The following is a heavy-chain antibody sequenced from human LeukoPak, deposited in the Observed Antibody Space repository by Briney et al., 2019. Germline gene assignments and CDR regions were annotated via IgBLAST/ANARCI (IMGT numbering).Heavy chain of an antibody. D-gene: IGHD1-26*01. CDR3: AKSGGTWSYYY. Sequence: SETLSLTCTVSGGSISNYYWSWIRQPPGKGLEWLGYVYNSGSTHYNPSFKGRVTISADTSKNQFSLNLTSVTAADTAVYYCAKSGGTWSYYYWGQGTLVIVSS. J-gene: IGHJ4*02. V-gene: IGHV4-59*01. CDR2: VYNSGST. CDR1: GGSISNYY.